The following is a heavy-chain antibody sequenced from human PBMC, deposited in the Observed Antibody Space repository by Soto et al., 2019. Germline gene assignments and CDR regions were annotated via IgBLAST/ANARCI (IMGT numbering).Heavy chain of an antibody. CDR3: ARGDIVVVPAARRYYFGY. Sequence: ASVKVSCKASGYTFTSYYMHWVRQAPGQGLEWMGIINPSGGSTSYAQKFRGRVTMTRDTSTSTVYMELSSLRSEDTAVYYCARGDIVVVPAARRYYFGYWGQGTLVTVSS. CDR1: GYTFTSYY. V-gene: IGHV1-46*01. CDR2: INPSGGST. J-gene: IGHJ4*02. D-gene: IGHD2-2*01.